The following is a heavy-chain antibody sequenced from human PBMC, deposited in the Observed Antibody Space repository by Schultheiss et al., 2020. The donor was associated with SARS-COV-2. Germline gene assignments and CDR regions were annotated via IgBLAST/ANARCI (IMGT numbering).Heavy chain of an antibody. V-gene: IGHV4-59*12. CDR1: GGSISSYY. CDR3: ARDPYYYDSNGYYRHYYYYGMDV. Sequence: GSLRLSCTVSGGSISSYYWSWIRQPPGKGLEWFGYIYYSGSTNYNPSLNSRVTMSVDTSKNQFSLKLSAVTAADTAVYYCARDPYYYDSNGYYRHYYYYGMDVWGQGTTVTVSS. CDR2: IYYSGST. D-gene: IGHD3-22*01. J-gene: IGHJ6*02.